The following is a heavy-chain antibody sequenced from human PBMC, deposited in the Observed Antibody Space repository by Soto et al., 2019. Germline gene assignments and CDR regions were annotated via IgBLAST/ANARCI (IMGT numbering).Heavy chain of an antibody. CDR3: AMRRGQQLVSFYYYSMDV. CDR2: IIAIFGSV. Sequence: GASVKVSCKASGGTFSSSAISWVRRAPGQGLEWMGGIIAIFGSVDYAQRFQGRVTISANKSTSTAYMELSGLTSEDTAVYYCAMRRGQQLVSFYYYSMDVWGQGTSVTVSS. V-gene: IGHV1-69*06. CDR1: GGTFSSSA. D-gene: IGHD6-13*01. J-gene: IGHJ6*02.